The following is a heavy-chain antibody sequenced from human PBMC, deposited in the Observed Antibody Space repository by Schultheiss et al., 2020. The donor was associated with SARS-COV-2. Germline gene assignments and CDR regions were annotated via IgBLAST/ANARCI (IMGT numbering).Heavy chain of an antibody. CDR1: GYSFTSNW. J-gene: IGHJ4*02. D-gene: IGHD3-16*01. CDR2: LYPGDSDA. V-gene: IGHV5-51*01. Sequence: GASLKISCKASGYSFTSNWIGWVRQMPGRGLEWMGILYPGDSDARYSPSFQGHVTFSVGESISTAYLQWSNLKASDTATDYCARRMISWGSAYYLDYWGQGTPVTVSS. CDR3: ARRMISWGSAYYLDY.